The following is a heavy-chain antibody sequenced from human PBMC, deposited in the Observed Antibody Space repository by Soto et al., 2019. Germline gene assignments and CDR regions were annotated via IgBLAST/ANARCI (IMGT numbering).Heavy chain of an antibody. CDR3: ARAGGLGAVAVDY. D-gene: IGHD6-19*01. J-gene: IGHJ4*02. CDR1: GGSISSGGYS. V-gene: IGHV4-30-2*01. Sequence: QLQLQESGSGLVKPSQTLSLTCAVSGGSISSGGYSWSWIRQPPGKGLEWIGYIYHSGSTYYNPTLKSRVTISVDRAKNQFSLKLSSVTAADTAVYYCARAGGLGAVAVDYWGQGTLVTVSS. CDR2: IYHSGST.